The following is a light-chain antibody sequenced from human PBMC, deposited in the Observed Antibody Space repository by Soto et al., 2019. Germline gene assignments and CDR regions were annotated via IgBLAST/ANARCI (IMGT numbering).Light chain of an antibody. J-gene: IGKJ2*01. CDR1: QSGFYSGNNKHY. CDR3: QQYHTTPNT. Sequence: DFVMAQSPDSLALSLGERATINCKSSQSGFYSGNNKHYLAWYQQRPGQPPKLLIYWASTRESGVPDPFSGSGSGTDFTLTISNLQPEDVAVCYCQQYHTTPNTFGQGTKLEIK. V-gene: IGKV4-1*01. CDR2: WAS.